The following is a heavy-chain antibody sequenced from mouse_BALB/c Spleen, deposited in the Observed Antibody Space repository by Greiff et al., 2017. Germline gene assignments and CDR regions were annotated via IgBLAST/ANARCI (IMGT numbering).Heavy chain of an antibody. V-gene: IGHV5-12-1*01. CDR3: ARKGGFAY. CDR1: GFAFSSYD. Sequence: EVKLVESGGGLVKPGGSLKLSCAASGFAFSSYDMSWVRQTPEKRLEWVAYISSGGGSTYYPDTVKGRFTISRDNAKNTLYLQMSSLKSEDTAMYYCARKGGFAYWGQGTLVTVSA. CDR2: ISSGGGST. J-gene: IGHJ3*01.